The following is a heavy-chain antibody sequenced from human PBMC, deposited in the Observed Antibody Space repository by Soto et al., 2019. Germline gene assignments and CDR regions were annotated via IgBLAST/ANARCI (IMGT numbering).Heavy chain of an antibody. CDR3: ARTSGYYFFDS. J-gene: IGHJ4*02. CDR1: GYTFSNYY. CDR2: INPSSGST. Sequence: ASVKVSCKASGYTFSNYYIHWVRQAPGQGLEWMGRINPSSGSTRYAQKFQGRVTMTRDTSASTAYMELSSLRSEDTAVYYCARTSGYYFFDSWGQGTLVTVSS. D-gene: IGHD3-22*01. V-gene: IGHV1-46*01.